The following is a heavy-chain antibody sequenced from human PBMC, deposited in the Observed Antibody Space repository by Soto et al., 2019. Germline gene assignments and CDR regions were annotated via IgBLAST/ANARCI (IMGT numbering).Heavy chain of an antibody. CDR1: GGTFSSYA. V-gene: IGHV1-69*12. J-gene: IGHJ6*02. D-gene: IGHD6-13*01. CDR3: ARDIIAAARYYYGMDV. Sequence: QVQLVQSGAEVKKPGSSVKVSCKASGGTFSSYAISWVRQAPGQGLEWMGGIIPIFGTANYAQKFQGRVTITADDSPSSANMELCSLRSDFTSVYYCARDIIAAARYYYGMDVLCQGTTVTVSS. CDR2: IIPIFGTA.